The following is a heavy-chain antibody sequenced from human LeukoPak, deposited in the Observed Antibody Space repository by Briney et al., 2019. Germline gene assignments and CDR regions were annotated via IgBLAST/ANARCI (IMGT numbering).Heavy chain of an antibody. CDR1: GGSFSSHY. D-gene: IGHD4-17*01. CDR3: ARDPTTVTKGLDI. J-gene: IGHJ3*02. Sequence: PSETLSLTCTGSGGSFSSHYWSWIRQPPGKGLGWIGSIAYIGSTNYNPSLQSRVTISVDTSKNQSSLKLSSVTAADTAVYYCARDPTTVTKGLDIWGQGTMVTVSS. CDR2: IAYIGST. V-gene: IGHV4-59*11.